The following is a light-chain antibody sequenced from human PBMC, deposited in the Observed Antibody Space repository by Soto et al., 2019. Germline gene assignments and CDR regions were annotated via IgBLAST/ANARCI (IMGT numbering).Light chain of an antibody. CDR3: QQYYSYSTT. CDR2: AAS. Sequence: DIPMTQSPSTLSASVGDRVTITCRASESISSWLAWYQQKPGKAPRLLIYAASRLGSGVPSRFSGSGSGTEFTLTISSLQPDDIANYYCQQYYSYSTTFGQGTKVDIK. J-gene: IGKJ1*01. V-gene: IGKV1-5*01. CDR1: ESISSW.